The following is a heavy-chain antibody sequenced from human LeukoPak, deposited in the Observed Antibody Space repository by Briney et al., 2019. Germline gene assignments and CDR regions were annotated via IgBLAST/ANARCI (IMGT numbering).Heavy chain of an antibody. V-gene: IGHV4-39*01. CDR2: IDYSGNT. CDR3: ARVLWFGELFIWFDP. D-gene: IGHD3-10*01. J-gene: IGHJ5*02. Sequence: SETLSLTCTVSGGSISSSGYCWGWIRQPPGKGLEWIGSIDYSGNTYYNPSLKSRVTISVDTSKNQFSLKLSSVTAADTAVYYCARVLWFGELFIWFDPWGQGTLVTVSS. CDR1: GGSISSSGYC.